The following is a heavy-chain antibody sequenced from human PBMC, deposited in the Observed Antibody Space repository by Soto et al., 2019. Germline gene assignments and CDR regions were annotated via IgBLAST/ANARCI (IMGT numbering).Heavy chain of an antibody. CDR3: ARRGKYKNWLEP. J-gene: IGHJ5*02. D-gene: IGHD3-16*01. V-gene: IGHV5-51*01. Sequence: ESLKISCEGSGFRFTSDWIAWLLQVPGKGLEWMGIIYPADSDTRYSPSFQGQVTISADKSISTAYLQWSSLKPSDTGMYYCARRGKYKNWLEPWVQGTFVTV. CDR2: IYPADSDT. CDR1: GFRFTSDW.